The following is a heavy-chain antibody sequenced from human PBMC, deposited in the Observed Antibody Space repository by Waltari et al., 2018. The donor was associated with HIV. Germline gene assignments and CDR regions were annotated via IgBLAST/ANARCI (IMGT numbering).Heavy chain of an antibody. CDR1: GFTFSNYG. CDR2: ISGSGGST. D-gene: IGHD6-13*01. J-gene: IGHJ6*02. Sequence: EVQVLESGGALVQPGGSLRLSCAASGFTFSNYGMSWVRQAPGKGLEWVSTISGSGGSTYYADSVKCRFTVSRDNSKNTLYLQMNSLRAEDTAVYFCVKEHQYSHTWYSYYGMDVWGQGTTVTVSS. CDR3: VKEHQYSHTWYSYYGMDV. V-gene: IGHV3-23*01.